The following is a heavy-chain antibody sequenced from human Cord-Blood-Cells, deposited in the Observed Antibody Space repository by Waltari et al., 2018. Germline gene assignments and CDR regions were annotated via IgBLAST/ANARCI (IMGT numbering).Heavy chain of an antibody. CDR1: GGTFSSLA. V-gene: IGHV1-69*09. Sequence: QVQLVQSGAEVKKPGSSVKVSCKASGGTFSSLAIRWVRTAPGQGLEWMGRINPILGIANYAQKFQVGVTITADKSTSTAYMELSSLRSEDTAVYYCARGKIVATMYYFDYWGQGTLVTVSS. CDR2: INPILGIA. D-gene: IGHD5-12*01. CDR3: ARGKIVATMYYFDY. J-gene: IGHJ4*02.